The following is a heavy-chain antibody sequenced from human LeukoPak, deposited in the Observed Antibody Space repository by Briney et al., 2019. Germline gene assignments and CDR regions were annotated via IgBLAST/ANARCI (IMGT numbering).Heavy chain of an antibody. V-gene: IGHV3-23*01. CDR3: AKSSPRYYYDSSGYNY. D-gene: IGHD3-22*01. CDR1: GFTFSSYA. CDR2: ISGSGGST. Sequence: GGSLRLSCAASGFTFSSYAMSWVRQAPGKGLEGVTAISGSGGSTYYADSVKGRFTISRDNSKNTLYLQMNSLRAEDTAVYYCAKSSPRYYYDSSGYNYWGQGTLVTVSS. J-gene: IGHJ4*02.